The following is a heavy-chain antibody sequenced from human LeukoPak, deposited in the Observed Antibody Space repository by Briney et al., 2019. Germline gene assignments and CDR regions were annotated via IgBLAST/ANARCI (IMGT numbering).Heavy chain of an antibody. V-gene: IGHV3-33*08. CDR2: IWYDGSDE. D-gene: IGHD6-19*01. CDR1: GFPFNNYA. CDR3: ARYTTGHGFDF. Sequence: PGGSLRLSCAASGFPFNNYAIHWVRQAPGKGLEWVAYIWYDGSDEDYADSVKGRFTISRDNSKNTLYLQMNSLRAEDTAVYYCARYTTGHGFDFWGQGTLVTVSS. J-gene: IGHJ4*02.